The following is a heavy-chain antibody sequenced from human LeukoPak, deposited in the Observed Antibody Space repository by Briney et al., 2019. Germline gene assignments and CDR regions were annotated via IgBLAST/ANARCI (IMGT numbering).Heavy chain of an antibody. D-gene: IGHD7-27*01. J-gene: IGHJ3*02. CDR2: INPNSGGT. CDR3: ASKTGVVGAFDI. Sequence: ASVKVSCTASGYTFTGYYMHWVRQAPGQGHEWMGWINPNSGGTNYAQKFQGRVTMTRDTSISTAYMELSRLRSDDTAVYYCASKTGVVGAFDIWGQGTMVTVSS. V-gene: IGHV1-2*02. CDR1: GYTFTGYY.